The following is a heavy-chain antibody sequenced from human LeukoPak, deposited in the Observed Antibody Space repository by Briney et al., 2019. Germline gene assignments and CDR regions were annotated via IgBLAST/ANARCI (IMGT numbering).Heavy chain of an antibody. CDR3: TPSPAPGIDY. CDR1: GFTFSNAW. Sequence: GGSLRLSCAASGFTFSNAWMSWVRQAPGKGLEWVGRIKAKTHGWTTDYAAPVKGRFAISRDDSKNTMNLQMNSLKAEDTAVYYCTPSPAPGIDYWGQGTLVTVSS. V-gene: IGHV3-15*01. CDR2: IKAKTHGWTT. J-gene: IGHJ4*02. D-gene: IGHD6-13*01.